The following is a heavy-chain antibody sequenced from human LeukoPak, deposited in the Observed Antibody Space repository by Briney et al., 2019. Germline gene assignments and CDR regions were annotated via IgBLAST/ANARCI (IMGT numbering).Heavy chain of an antibody. J-gene: IGHJ6*02. CDR3: AIPYYYGSGSSYGMDV. CDR2: IYPGDSDT. V-gene: IGHV5-51*01. D-gene: IGHD3-10*01. CDR1: GYSFTSYW. Sequence: GESLKISCKGSGYSFTSYWIGWVRQMPGKGLEWMGIIYPGDSDTRYSPSFQGQVTISVDKSISTAYLQWSSLKASDTAMYYCAIPYYYGSGSSYGMDVWGQGTTVTVSS.